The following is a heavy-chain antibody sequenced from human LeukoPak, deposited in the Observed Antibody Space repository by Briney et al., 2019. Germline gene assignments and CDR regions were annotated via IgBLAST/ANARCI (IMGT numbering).Heavy chain of an antibody. V-gene: IGHV1-69*04. CDR3: ARNEAAAKDCYNAMDV. CDR2: IIPIPGIA. J-gene: IGHJ6*02. Sequence: ASVKVSCKASGGTFSNYAISWVRQAPGQGLEWMGRIIPIPGIANYAQKFQGRVTITADKSTSTAYMELNSLRSEDTAVYYCARNEAAAKDCYNAMDVWGQGTTVTVSS. D-gene: IGHD6-13*01. CDR1: GGTFSNYA.